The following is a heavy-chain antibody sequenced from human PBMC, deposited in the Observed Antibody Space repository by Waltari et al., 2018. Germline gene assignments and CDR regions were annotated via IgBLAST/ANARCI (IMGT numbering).Heavy chain of an antibody. D-gene: IGHD3-16*02. CDR3: AKGSRGYTNYFFDS. Sequence: EVQLLESAGGLVQPGEALRISCPASCFSFLGFALTWVRQAPGEGLECVASISGSGATPFYADSVKGRFTIVRDNSRDTVYLQMNSLRVDDSAVYYCAKGSRGYTNYFFDSWGQGTLVSVSS. J-gene: IGHJ4*02. CDR1: CFSFLGFA. CDR2: ISGSGATP. V-gene: IGHV3-23*01.